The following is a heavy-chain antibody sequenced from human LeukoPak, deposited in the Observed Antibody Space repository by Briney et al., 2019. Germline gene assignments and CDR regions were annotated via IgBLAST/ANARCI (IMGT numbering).Heavy chain of an antibody. V-gene: IGHV1-69*13. CDR2: IIPIFGTA. J-gene: IGHJ4*02. Sequence: ASVKVSCKASGGTFSSYAISWVRQAPGQGLEWMGGIIPIFGTANYAQKFQGRVTITADESTSTAYMELSSLRSEDTAVYYCARGLPGSYAHFDYWAREPWSPSPQ. CDR3: ARGLPGSYAHFDY. CDR1: GGTFSSYA. D-gene: IGHD1-26*01.